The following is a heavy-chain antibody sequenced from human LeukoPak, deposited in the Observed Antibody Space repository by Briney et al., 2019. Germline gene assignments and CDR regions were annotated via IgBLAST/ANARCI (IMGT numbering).Heavy chain of an antibody. CDR1: GFTFSGHW. CDR2: INERGTDS. CDR3: AKDRYYDSSGYYFYPLDY. Sequence: GGSLRLSCTASGFTFSGHWIHWVRQAPGMGLVWVSRINERGTDSMYAESVKGRFTISRDNAKNTVYLQMNSLRAEDTAVYYCAKDRYYDSSGYYFYPLDYWGQGTLVTVSS. J-gene: IGHJ4*02. V-gene: IGHV3-74*03. D-gene: IGHD3-22*01.